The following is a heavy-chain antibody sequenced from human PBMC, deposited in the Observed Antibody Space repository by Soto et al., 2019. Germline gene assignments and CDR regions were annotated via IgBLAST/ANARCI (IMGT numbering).Heavy chain of an antibody. J-gene: IGHJ3*02. D-gene: IGHD5-18*01. Sequence: PGGSLRLSCAASGFTSTSYAMSWVRQAPGKGLEWVSGLSGSGGTTYYADSVKGRFTISRDNSKNSLYLQMNSLRAEDTAVYYCARVLGSYGIHAFDIWGQGTMVTVSS. CDR3: ARVLGSYGIHAFDI. CDR2: LSGSGGTT. V-gene: IGHV3-23*01. CDR1: GFTSTSYA.